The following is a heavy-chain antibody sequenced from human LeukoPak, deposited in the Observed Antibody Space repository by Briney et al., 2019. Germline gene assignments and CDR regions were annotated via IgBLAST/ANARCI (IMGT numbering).Heavy chain of an antibody. J-gene: IGHJ4*02. CDR3: TRATAGFDY. V-gene: IGHV3-13*01. CDR2: IGTAGAT. Sequence: GGSLRLSCAASGFTFSSYDMHWVRHTTGKGPEWVSGIGTAGATFYPGSVKGRFTISRENAKNSLYLQMNNLRAGDTAVYYCTRATAGFDYWGQGTLVTVSS. CDR1: GFTFSSYD.